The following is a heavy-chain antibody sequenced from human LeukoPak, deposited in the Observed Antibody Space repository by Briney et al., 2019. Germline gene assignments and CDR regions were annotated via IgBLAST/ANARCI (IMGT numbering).Heavy chain of an antibody. CDR2: ISSSGSTI. D-gene: IGHD3-22*01. Sequence: GGSLRLSCAASGFTFSSYEMNWVRQAPGKGLERVSYISSSGSTIYYADSVKGRFTISRDNAKNSLYLQMNSLRAEDTAVYYCARPPYYYDSSGYQGDYWGQGTLVTVSS. J-gene: IGHJ4*02. V-gene: IGHV3-48*03. CDR1: GFTFSSYE. CDR3: ARPPYYYDSSGYQGDY.